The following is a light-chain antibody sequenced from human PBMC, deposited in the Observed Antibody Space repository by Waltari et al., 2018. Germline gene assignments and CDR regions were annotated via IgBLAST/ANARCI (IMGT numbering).Light chain of an antibody. V-gene: IGKV3-20*01. CDR2: DAS. CDR1: QRFSRA. Sequence: DIVLTQSPGHLSLSPGERATISCRASQRFSRALAWYQPKPGQAPRLLIYDASTRAIGIPDRFSGGGSGADFSLTISRLEPEDFAVYYCQHYVRLPVTFGQGTTVEIK. CDR3: QHYVRLPVT. J-gene: IGKJ1*01.